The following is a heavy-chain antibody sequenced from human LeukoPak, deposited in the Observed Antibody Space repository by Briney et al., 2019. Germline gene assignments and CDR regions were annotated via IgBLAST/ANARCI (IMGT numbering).Heavy chain of an antibody. CDR3: ARERGLGYYDSSGYQYYFDY. CDR2: IYYSGST. V-gene: IGHV4-59*12. CDR1: GGSISSYY. J-gene: IGHJ4*02. Sequence: PSETLSLTCTVSGGSISSYYWSWIRQPPGKGLEWIGYIYYSGSTNYNPSLKSLVTISVDTSKNQFSLKLSSVTAADTAVYYCARERGLGYYDSSGYQYYFDYWGQGTLVTVSS. D-gene: IGHD3-22*01.